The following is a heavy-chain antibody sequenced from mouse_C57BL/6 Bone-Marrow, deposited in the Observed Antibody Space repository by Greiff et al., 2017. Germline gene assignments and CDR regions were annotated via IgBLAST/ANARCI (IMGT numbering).Heavy chain of an antibody. Sequence: VQLKESGGGLVKPGGSLKLSCAASGFTFSDYGMHWVRQAPEQGLEWVAYISSGSSTIYYADTVKGRFTISRYNAKNTLFLQMTSLRSEDTAMYSCASWSPFAYWGQGTLVTVTA. CDR3: ASWSPFAY. J-gene: IGHJ3*01. V-gene: IGHV5-17*01. CDR2: ISSGSSTI. CDR1: GFTFSDYG.